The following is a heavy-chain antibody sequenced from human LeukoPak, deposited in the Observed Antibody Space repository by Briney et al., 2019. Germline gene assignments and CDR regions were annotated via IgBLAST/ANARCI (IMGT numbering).Heavy chain of an antibody. CDR1: GFTFSNYG. CDR3: ARDRSSYEYYFDS. J-gene: IGHJ4*02. CDR2: ISYDGSNK. V-gene: IGHV3-30*03. D-gene: IGHD5-12*01. Sequence: GESLRLSCAASGFTFSNYGMHWVRQAPGKGLEWVALISYDGSNKYFADSVKGRFTISRDNSKNTLYLQMHSLRAEDTAVYYCARDRSSYEYYFDSWGQGTLVTVSS.